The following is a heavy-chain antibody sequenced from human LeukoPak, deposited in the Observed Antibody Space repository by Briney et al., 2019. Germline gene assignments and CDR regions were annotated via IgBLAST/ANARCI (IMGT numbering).Heavy chain of an antibody. J-gene: IGHJ4*02. Sequence: GGSLRLSCAASGFTVSSNYMSWVRQAPGKGLEWVSVIYSGGMTYYADSVKGRFTISRDNSKNTLYFQMSSLRAEDTAVYYCAKATTVAKKGIEYWGQGTLVTVSS. D-gene: IGHD4-23*01. CDR2: IYSGGMT. CDR3: AKATTVAKKGIEY. V-gene: IGHV3-66*01. CDR1: GFTVSSNY.